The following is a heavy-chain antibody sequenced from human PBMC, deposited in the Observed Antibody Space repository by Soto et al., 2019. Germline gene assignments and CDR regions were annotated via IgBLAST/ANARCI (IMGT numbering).Heavy chain of an antibody. V-gene: IGHV4-4*02. CDR1: GGSISSSNW. J-gene: IGHJ4*02. Sequence: SETLSLTCAVSGGSISSSNWWSWVRQPPGKGLEWIGEIYHSGSTNYNPSLKSRVTISVDKSKNQFSLKLSSVTAADTAVYYCARARYYDFWSGYYTFDYWGQGTLVTVSS. CDR2: IYHSGST. D-gene: IGHD3-3*01. CDR3: ARARYYDFWSGYYTFDY.